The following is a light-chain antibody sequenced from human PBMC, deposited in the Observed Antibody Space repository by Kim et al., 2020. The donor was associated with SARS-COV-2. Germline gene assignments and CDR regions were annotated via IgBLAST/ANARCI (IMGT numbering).Light chain of an antibody. V-gene: IGLV1-40*01. CDR2: VND. CDR3: AAWDDSLKGRL. Sequence: QRVTISFTGSSSNIGAGYDVHWYQLLPGTAPQLLIYVNDDRPSGVPDRFSGSKSGTSASLAISGLQPEDEADYYCAAWDDSLKGRLFGGGTQLTVL. J-gene: IGLJ2*01. CDR1: SSNIGAGYD.